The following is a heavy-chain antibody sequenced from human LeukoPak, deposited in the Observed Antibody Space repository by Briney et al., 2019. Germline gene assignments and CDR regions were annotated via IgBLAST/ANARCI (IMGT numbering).Heavy chain of an antibody. CDR3: ARGNYDILTGYSLGWFDP. Sequence: GASVRVSCKASGYTFTGYYMHWVRQAPGQGLEWMGWINPNSGGTNYAQKFQGRVTMTRDTSISTAYMELSRLRSDDTAVYYCARGNYDILTGYSLGWFDPWGQGTLVTVSS. D-gene: IGHD3-9*01. V-gene: IGHV1-2*02. CDR2: INPNSGGT. J-gene: IGHJ5*02. CDR1: GYTFTGYY.